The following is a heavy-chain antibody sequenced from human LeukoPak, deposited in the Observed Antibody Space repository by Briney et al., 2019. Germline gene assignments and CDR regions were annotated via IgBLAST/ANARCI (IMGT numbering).Heavy chain of an antibody. D-gene: IGHD1-1*01. J-gene: IGHJ4*02. CDR2: IIPIFGTA. V-gene: IGHV1-69*13. CDR1: GGTFSSYA. CDR3: ARERTGTTVVLDY. Sequence: ASVKVSCKASGGTFSSYAISWVRQAPGQGLEWMGGIIPIFGTANYAQKFQGRVTITADESTSTAYMELRSLRSEDTAVYYCARERTGTTVVLDYWGQGTLVTVSS.